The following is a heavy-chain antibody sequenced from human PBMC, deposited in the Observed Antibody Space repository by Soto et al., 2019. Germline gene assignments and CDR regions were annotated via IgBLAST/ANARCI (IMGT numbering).Heavy chain of an antibody. J-gene: IGHJ6*02. Sequence: GGSLRLSCAASGFTFSSYAMHWVRQAPGKGLEWVAVISYDGSNKYYADSVKGRFTISRDNSKNTLYLQMNSLRAEDTAVYYCARDFAAAGSENHYYYYGMDVWGQGTTVTVSS. CDR1: GFTFSSYA. V-gene: IGHV3-30-3*01. CDR2: ISYDGSNK. D-gene: IGHD6-13*01. CDR3: ARDFAAAGSENHYYYYGMDV.